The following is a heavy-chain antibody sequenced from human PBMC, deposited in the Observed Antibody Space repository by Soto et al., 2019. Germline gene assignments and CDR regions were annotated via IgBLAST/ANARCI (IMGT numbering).Heavy chain of an antibody. Sequence: ESGPTLVNPTQTLTLTCSFSGFSLSTSGVGVGWIRRSPGKALEWLALIYWSGDEHYRPSLKSRLSIIKDTSKNHVVLIMTDMDPVDTATYYCARGLATLPVFAFDIWGQGTMVTVSS. V-gene: IGHV2-5*01. D-gene: IGHD6-6*01. CDR2: IYWSGDE. CDR3: ARGLATLPVFAFDI. CDR1: GFSLSTSGVG. J-gene: IGHJ3*02.